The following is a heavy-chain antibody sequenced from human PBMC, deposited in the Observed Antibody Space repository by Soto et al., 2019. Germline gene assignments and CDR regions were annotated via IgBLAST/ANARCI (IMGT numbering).Heavy chain of an antibody. D-gene: IGHD3-22*01. V-gene: IGHV4-59*01. J-gene: IGHJ5*02. CDR2: ISYRGST. CDR1: AGSITTSY. CDR3: ASSGIVGREVNTWFDP. Sequence: SETLSLTCTVSAGSITTSYWSWIRQPLGKALEWIGYISYRGSTNYDPSLKSRLTISIDTSKSQISLKLTSMTTADTAVYYCASSGIVGREVNTWFDPWGQGTLVTV.